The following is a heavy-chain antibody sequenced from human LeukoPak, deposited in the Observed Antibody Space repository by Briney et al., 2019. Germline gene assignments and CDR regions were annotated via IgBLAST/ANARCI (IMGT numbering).Heavy chain of an antibody. J-gene: IGHJ3*01. CDR2: INAGNGDT. D-gene: IGHD1-26*01. Sequence: VASVKVSCKASGYTFTSYAIHWVRQAPGQRLEWMGWINAGNGDTRYSQKFQGRVSITGDTSATTAYMELSSLRSEDTAVYYCAREIGGSYDDVFDVWGQGTLVTVSS. CDR1: GYTFTSYA. V-gene: IGHV1-3*01. CDR3: AREIGGSYDDVFDV.